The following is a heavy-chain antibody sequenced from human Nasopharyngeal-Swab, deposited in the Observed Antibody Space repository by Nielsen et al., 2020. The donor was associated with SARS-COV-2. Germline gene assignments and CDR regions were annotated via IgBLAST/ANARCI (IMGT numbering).Heavy chain of an antibody. D-gene: IGHD3-10*01. Sequence: SETLSLTCNVSGGSISRSSTYYWGWIRQSPGKELEWIGSIYYSGKTYYNPSLNSRITITVDTSKNQFSLKLSSVTAADTAVYYCARLTVLLWFGEPTYMDVWGKGTTVTVSS. CDR2: IYYSGKT. CDR3: ARLTVLLWFGEPTYMDV. CDR1: GGSISRSSTYY. J-gene: IGHJ6*03. V-gene: IGHV4-39*01.